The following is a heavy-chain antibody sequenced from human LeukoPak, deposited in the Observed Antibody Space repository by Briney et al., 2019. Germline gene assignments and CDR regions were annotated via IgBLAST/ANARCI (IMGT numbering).Heavy chain of an antibody. CDR1: GHTFSNYD. Sequence: GASVKVSCKTSGHTFSNYDIYWVRQAPGQGLEWMGWISAYNGNTNYAQKLQGRVTMTTDTSTSTAYMELRSLRSDDTAVYYCARERSIAAAGTYYYYYMDVWGKGTTVTVSS. J-gene: IGHJ6*03. D-gene: IGHD6-13*01. CDR2: ISAYNGNT. V-gene: IGHV1-18*01. CDR3: ARERSIAAAGTYYYYYMDV.